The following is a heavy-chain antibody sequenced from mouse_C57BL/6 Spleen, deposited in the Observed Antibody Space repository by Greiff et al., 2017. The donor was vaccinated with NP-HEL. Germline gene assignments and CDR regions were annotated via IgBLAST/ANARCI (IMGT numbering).Heavy chain of an antibody. Sequence: EVKLVESGAELVRPGASVKLSCTASGFNIKDDYMHWVKQRPEQGLEWIGWIDPENGDTEYASKFQGKATITADTSSNTAYLQLSSLTSEDTAVYYCTTDYGSSYGGYFDVWGTGTTVTVSS. CDR1: GFNIKDDY. CDR3: TTDYGSSYGGYFDV. D-gene: IGHD1-1*01. CDR2: IDPENGDT. V-gene: IGHV14-4*01. J-gene: IGHJ1*03.